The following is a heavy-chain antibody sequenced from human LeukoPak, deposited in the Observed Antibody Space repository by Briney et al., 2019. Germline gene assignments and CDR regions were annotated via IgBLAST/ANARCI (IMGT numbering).Heavy chain of an antibody. CDR1: GGSISPYF. CDR2: IAYGGST. J-gene: IGHJ5*02. V-gene: IGHV4-59*01. Sequence: SETLALTCTVSGGSISPYFWSWIRQPPGKGLEWIGYIAYGGSTNYNPSLKSRITISVDTSKNQFSLRLTSVTAADTAVYYCAGDDYRGVTNFDPWGQGTLVTVSS. CDR3: AGDDYRGVTNFDP. D-gene: IGHD3-10*01.